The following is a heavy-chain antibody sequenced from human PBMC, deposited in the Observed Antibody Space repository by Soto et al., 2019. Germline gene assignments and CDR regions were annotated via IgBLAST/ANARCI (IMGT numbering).Heavy chain of an antibody. CDR1: GGSFSGYY. Sequence: SETLSLTCAVYGGSFSGYYWSWIRQPPGKGLEWIGEINHSGSTNYNPSLKSRVTISVDTSKNQFSLKLSSVTAADTAVYYCARGLGLELRRAYYYYGMDVWGQGTTVTVSS. V-gene: IGHV4-34*01. J-gene: IGHJ6*02. D-gene: IGHD1-7*01. CDR3: ARGLGLELRRAYYYYGMDV. CDR2: INHSGST.